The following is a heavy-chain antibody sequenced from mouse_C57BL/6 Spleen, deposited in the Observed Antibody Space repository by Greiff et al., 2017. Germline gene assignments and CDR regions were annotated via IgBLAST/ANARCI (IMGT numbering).Heavy chain of an antibody. D-gene: IGHD1-1*01. CDR2: IYPGDGDT. J-gene: IGHJ2*01. Sequence: QVQLKQSGPELVKPGASVKISCKASGYAFSSSWMNWVKQRPGKGLEWIGRIYPGDGDTNYNGKFKGKATLTADKSSSTAYMQLSSLTSEDSAVYFCARSEDGSSPFDYWGQGTTLTVSS. CDR1: GYAFSSSW. V-gene: IGHV1-82*01. CDR3: ARSEDGSSPFDY.